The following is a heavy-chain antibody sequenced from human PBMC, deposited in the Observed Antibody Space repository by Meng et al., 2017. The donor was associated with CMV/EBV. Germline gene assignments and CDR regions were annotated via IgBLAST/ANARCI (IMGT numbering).Heavy chain of an antibody. CDR1: GFTFDDYA. Sequence: SLRLSCAASGFTFDDYAMHWVRQAPGKGLEWVSGISWNSGSIGYADSVKGRFTISRDNAKNSLYLQMNSLRAEDTALYYCAAKDLAFDYWGQGTLVTVSS. D-gene: IGHD5-12*01. CDR3: AAKDLAFDY. CDR2: ISWNSGSI. V-gene: IGHV3-9*01. J-gene: IGHJ4*02.